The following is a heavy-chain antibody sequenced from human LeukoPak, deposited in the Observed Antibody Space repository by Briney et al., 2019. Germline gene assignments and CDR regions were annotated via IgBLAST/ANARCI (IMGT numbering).Heavy chain of an antibody. V-gene: IGHV4-34*01. CDR1: GGSFSDYY. CDR2: INHSGST. Sequence: PWETLSLTCAVYGGSFSDYYWSWIRQPPGKGLEWIGQINHSGSTNYNPSLQSRVTISVDTSKNQCSLMLSSVTAAETAVYYCARALVAAAGTKPGLDVWGQGTTVTVS. J-gene: IGHJ6*02. CDR3: ARALVAAAGTKPGLDV. D-gene: IGHD6-13*01.